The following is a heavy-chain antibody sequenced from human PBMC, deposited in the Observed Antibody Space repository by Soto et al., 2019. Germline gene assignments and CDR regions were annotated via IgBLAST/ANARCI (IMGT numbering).Heavy chain of an antibody. J-gene: IGHJ4*02. CDR2: IIHILGTV. Sequence: QVQLVQSGAEVKKPGSSVKVSCKASGGTFSTNVISWVRQAPGQGLQWMGGIIHILGTVNYAQKFQGRGTIPGDESTSTAYMELSSLRSENTAIYYCEREHRSDYSNSSFHYLGQGAMVTVSS. CDR1: GGTFSTNV. D-gene: IGHD4-4*01. V-gene: IGHV1-69*01. CDR3: EREHRSDYSNSSFHY.